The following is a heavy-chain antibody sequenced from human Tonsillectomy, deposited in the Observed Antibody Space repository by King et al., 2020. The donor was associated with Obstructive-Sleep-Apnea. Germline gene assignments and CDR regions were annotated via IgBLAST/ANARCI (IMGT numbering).Heavy chain of an antibody. CDR1: GFTFSSYG. Sequence: VQLVESGGGVVQPGRSLRLSCAASGFTFSSYGMHWVRQGPGKGLEWVAGISYDGSNKYYADSVKGRFTISRDNSKNTLYLQMNSLRAEDTAVYYCAKTGYCSSTSCYGSFDYWGQGTLVTVSS. CDR2: ISYDGSNK. D-gene: IGHD2-2*01. CDR3: AKTGYCSSTSCYGSFDY. J-gene: IGHJ4*02. V-gene: IGHV3-30*18.